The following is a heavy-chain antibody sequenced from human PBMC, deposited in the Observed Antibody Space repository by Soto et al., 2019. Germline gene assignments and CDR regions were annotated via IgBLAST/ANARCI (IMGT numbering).Heavy chain of an antibody. CDR2: IYFSGGT. V-gene: IGHV4-39*01. CDR3: VRMPYYDFWSGYYARDYYGMDV. J-gene: IGHJ6*02. Sequence: SETLSLTCTVSGGSISSSRYYWGWIRQPPGKGLEWIGIIYFSGGTYYNPSLKSRVTISADTSKNQFSLKLSSVTAADTAVYYCVRMPYYDFWSGYYARDYYGMDVWGQGTTVTVSS. D-gene: IGHD3-3*01. CDR1: GGSISSSRYY.